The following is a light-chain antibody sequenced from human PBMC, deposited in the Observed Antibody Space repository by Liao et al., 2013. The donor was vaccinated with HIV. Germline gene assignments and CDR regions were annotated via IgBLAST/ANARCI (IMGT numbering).Light chain of an antibody. Sequence: SYDLTQPPSVSVSPGQTASITCSGDRLGDKFVSWYQQKPGQSPLVVIYQDSKRPSGIPERFSGSNSGNTATLTISGTQAMDEADYYCQVWDSSSAHVVFGGGTKLTVL. CDR2: QDS. J-gene: IGLJ2*01. CDR1: RLGDKF. V-gene: IGLV3-1*01. CDR3: QVWDSSSAHVV.